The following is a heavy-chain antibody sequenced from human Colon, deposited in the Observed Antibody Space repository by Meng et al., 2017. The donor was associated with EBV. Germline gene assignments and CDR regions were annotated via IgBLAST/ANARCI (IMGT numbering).Heavy chain of an antibody. CDR2: ISTNTGNP. CDR3: GTLKYTSGFYGPAY. V-gene: IGHV7-4-1*02. Sequence: QMQLVQSGSYLKKPGASVKVSCKASGYTFTRYPMNWVRQAPGQGLEWMGWISTNTGNPTYAQGFTGRFVFSVDTSVSTAYLQISSLKAEDTAVYYCGTLKYTSGFYGPAYWGQGALVTVSS. CDR1: GYTFTRYP. J-gene: IGHJ4*02. D-gene: IGHD6-19*01.